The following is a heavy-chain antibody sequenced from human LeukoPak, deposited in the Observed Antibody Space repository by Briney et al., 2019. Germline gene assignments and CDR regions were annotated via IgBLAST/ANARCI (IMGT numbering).Heavy chain of an antibody. Sequence: GGSLRLSCAASAFTFSSYWMHWVRQAPGKGLVWVSRINSDGSTTSYADSVMGRFTISRDNTKNTLYLQMNSLRAEDTAVYYCARVIYSGWEGELSDWGQGTLVTVSS. J-gene: IGHJ4*02. CDR3: ARVIYSGWEGELSD. V-gene: IGHV3-74*01. CDR2: INSDGSTT. CDR1: AFTFSSYW. D-gene: IGHD6-19*01.